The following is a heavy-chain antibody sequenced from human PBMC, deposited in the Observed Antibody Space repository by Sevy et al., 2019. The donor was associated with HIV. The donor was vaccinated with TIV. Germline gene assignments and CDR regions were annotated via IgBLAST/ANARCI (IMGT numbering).Heavy chain of an antibody. D-gene: IGHD5-18*01. J-gene: IGHJ4*02. CDR2: ISSGTTYI. V-gene: IGHV3-11*06. Sequence: GGSLRLSCTVSGFTFSDHYISWIRQAPGKGLEWVSYISSGTTYIEYADSVKGRFTISRDNAKNSLYLQMNSLRAEDTAVYYCARVRYNYGQKYFDFWGQGTLVIVSS. CDR1: GFTFSDHY. CDR3: ARVRYNYGQKYFDF.